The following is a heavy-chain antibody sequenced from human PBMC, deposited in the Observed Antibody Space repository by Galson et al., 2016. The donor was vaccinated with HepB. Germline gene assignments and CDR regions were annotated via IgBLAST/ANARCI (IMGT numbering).Heavy chain of an antibody. Sequence: SVKVSCKASGXXFTXXXIRXXXQAXXQGLEWMGWISADNGXTEYAQKLQGRVTMTTDTSTSTAYMELRSLRSDDTAVYYCATRKLISSVGGNFGLDVWGQGXXVTVSS. J-gene: IGHJ6*02. CDR1: GXXFTXXX. V-gene: IGHV1-18*01. CDR3: ATRKLISSVGGNFGLDV. D-gene: IGHD6-19*01. CDR2: ISADNGXT.